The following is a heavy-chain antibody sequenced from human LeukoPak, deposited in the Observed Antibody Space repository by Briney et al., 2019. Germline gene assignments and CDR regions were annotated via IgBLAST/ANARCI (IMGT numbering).Heavy chain of an antibody. Sequence: NPSETLSLTCTVSGGSIRGSSYYWGWIRHPPGKGLEWIGNIYYSGNTNYNSSLGSRVTISVDTSKNQFSLRLSSVTAADTAVYYCEKTTASDSPWAYYWGQGIPVTASS. CDR1: GGSIRGSSYY. V-gene: IGHV4-39*01. CDR3: EKTTASDSPWAYY. CDR2: IYYSGNT. J-gene: IGHJ4*02. D-gene: IGHD4-11*01.